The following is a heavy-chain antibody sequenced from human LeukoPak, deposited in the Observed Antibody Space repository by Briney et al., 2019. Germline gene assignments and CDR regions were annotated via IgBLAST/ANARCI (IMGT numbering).Heavy chain of an antibody. CDR2: IKQDGSEK. J-gene: IGHJ4*02. D-gene: IGHD3-10*01. Sequence: GGSLRLSCAASGFTFSSYWMSWVRQAPGKGLKWVANIKQDGSEKYYVDSVKGRFTISRDNAKNSLYLQMNSLRAEDTAVYYCAGDITMVRGVITNWGQGTLVTVSS. CDR1: GFTFSSYW. V-gene: IGHV3-7*03. CDR3: AGDITMVRGVITN.